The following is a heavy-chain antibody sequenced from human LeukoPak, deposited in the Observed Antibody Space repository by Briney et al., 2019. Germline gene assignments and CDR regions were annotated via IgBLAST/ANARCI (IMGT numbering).Heavy chain of an antibody. CDR3: ARSHYDSSDSPIFGLGVDY. CDR1: GGSISSDGYS. D-gene: IGHD3-22*01. Sequence: PSQTLSLTCAVSGGSISSDGYSWSWIRQSPGKGLEWIGYIYHSGSTYYNPSLKGRVTISVDRSKSQFSLKLSSVTAADTAVYYCARSHYDSSDSPIFGLGVDYWGQGTLVTVSS. V-gene: IGHV4-30-2*06. CDR2: IYHSGST. J-gene: IGHJ4*02.